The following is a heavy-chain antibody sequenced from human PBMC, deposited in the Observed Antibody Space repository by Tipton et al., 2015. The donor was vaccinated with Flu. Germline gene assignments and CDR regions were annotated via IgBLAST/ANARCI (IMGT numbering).Heavy chain of an antibody. CDR2: IAVGSGKT. J-gene: IGHJ3*02. Sequence: QLVQSGPEAKEPGTSVKVSCKASGLTFTTSAMQWVRQARGQRLEWIGRIAVGSGKTEYAQSLQERVTITRDLSTSTAYMELSSLRSEDTAVYYCAADLVVIVGSSAFDIWGQGTMVTVSS. D-gene: IGHD1-26*01. V-gene: IGHV1-58*02. CDR1: GLTFTTSA. CDR3: AADLVVIVGSSAFDI.